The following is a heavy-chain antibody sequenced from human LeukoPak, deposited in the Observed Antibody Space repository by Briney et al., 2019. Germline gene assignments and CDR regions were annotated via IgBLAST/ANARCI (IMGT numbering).Heavy chain of an antibody. CDR1: GYTFTSYG. CDR2: ISAYNGNT. Sequence: ASVMVSCKASGYTFTSYGISWVRQAPGQGLEWMGWISAYNGNTNYAQKLQGRVTMTTDTSTSTAYMELRSLRSDDTAVYYCARRGGGGRSPSWFDPWGQGTLVTVSS. V-gene: IGHV1-18*01. CDR3: ARRGGGGRSPSWFDP. J-gene: IGHJ5*02. D-gene: IGHD2-15*01.